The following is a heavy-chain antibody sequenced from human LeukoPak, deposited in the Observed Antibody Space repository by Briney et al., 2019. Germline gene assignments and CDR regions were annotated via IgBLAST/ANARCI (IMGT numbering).Heavy chain of an antibody. D-gene: IGHD6-19*01. CDR1: GFSLGTSGVG. Sequence: SGPTLVKPTQTLTLTCTFSGFSLGTSGVGVGWIRQPPGKALEWLALIYWDDDKRYSPSLKSRLAITKDTSKNQVVLTMTNMGPVDTATYYCAHSMAVAGFNWFDPWGQGTLVTVSS. CDR2: IYWDDDK. CDR3: AHSMAVAGFNWFDP. J-gene: IGHJ5*02. V-gene: IGHV2-5*02.